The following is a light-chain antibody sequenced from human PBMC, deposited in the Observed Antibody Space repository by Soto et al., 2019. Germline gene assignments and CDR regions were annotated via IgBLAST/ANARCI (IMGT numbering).Light chain of an antibody. CDR2: RAS. J-gene: IGKJ2*03. CDR1: HSINRY. V-gene: IGKV1-39*01. CDR3: QQSHITQYS. Sequence: IQMSQSPSSLSASVGDRVTITCRARHSINRYLHWYQHRPGEAPNLLISRASSLQSGVPSRFSGSGFGTDFTLTISSLQREDFATYYCQQSHITQYSFGQGTKVDIK.